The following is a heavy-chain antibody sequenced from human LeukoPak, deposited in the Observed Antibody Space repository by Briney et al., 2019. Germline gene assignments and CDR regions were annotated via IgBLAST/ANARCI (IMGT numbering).Heavy chain of an antibody. CDR2: IYYSGST. CDR1: GGSISSYY. V-gene: IGHV4-59*01. J-gene: IGHJ4*02. CDR3: ARIKRGGMVRKSPYFDY. Sequence: SETLSLTCTVSGGSISSYYWSWIRQPPGKGLEWIGYIYYSGSTNYNPSLKSRVTISVDTSKNQFSLKLSSVTAADTAVYYCARIKRGGMVRKSPYFDYWGQGTLVTVSS. D-gene: IGHD3-10*01.